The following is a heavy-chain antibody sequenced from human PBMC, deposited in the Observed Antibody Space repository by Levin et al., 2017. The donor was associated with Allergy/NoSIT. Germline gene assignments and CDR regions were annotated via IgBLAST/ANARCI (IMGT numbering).Heavy chain of an antibody. V-gene: IGHV1-69*06. J-gene: IGHJ5*02. CDR1: GDTFNSYA. Sequence: SVKVSCKASGDTFNSYAISWVRQAPGQGLEWMGAIVPIFATADYAQKFQGRVTITADKSTSTSYLEVSSLRYEDTAVYYCARGVYDDFWRQLNWLDPWGQGTLVTVAS. D-gene: IGHD3-3*01. CDR3: ARGVYDDFWRQLNWLDP. CDR2: IVPIFATA.